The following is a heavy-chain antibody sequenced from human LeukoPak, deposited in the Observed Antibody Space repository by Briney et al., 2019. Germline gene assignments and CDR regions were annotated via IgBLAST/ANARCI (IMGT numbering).Heavy chain of an antibody. CDR2: ISNTGSST. CDR1: GFTFSSYE. Sequence: PGGSLRLSCAASGFTFSSYEMSWIRQAPGKGLEWVSYISNTGSSTYYADSVKGRFTISRDNAKNSLYLQMNSLRADDTAVYYCARDKGKGMTTAFDYWGQGTLVTVSS. V-gene: IGHV3-48*03. D-gene: IGHD4-11*01. CDR3: ARDKGKGMTTAFDY. J-gene: IGHJ4*02.